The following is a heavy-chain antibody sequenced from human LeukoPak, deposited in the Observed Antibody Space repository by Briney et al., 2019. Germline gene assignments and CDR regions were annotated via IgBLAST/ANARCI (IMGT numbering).Heavy chain of an antibody. CDR1: AATFTSYT. D-gene: IGHD3-10*01. J-gene: IGHJ6*03. V-gene: IGHV1-69*06. CDR2: VITIFGTA. CDR3: ATYYGSGSYSYYYYYYYMDV. Sequence: SVKLSCNASAATFTSYTISWVRQRPGQGLEWMGGVITIFGTANYEQKFQGRVTITADKSTSTAYMELSSLRSEDTAVYYCATYYGSGSYSYYYYYYYMDVWGKGTTVTVSS.